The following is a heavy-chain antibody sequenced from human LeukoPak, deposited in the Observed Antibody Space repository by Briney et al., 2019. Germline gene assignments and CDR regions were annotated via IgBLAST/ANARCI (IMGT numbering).Heavy chain of an antibody. D-gene: IGHD7-27*01. J-gene: IGHJ4*02. CDR1: GVSIGTYY. V-gene: IGHV4-4*07. CDR2: IFTTGGA. CDR3: VRDGPSWGLL. Sequence: SETLSLTCTFSGVSIGTYYWSWIRQPAGKGLEWIGRIFTTGGANYNPSLKSRVTMSLDTSKNLFSLKLNSVTAADTAVYYCVRDGPSWGLLWGQGALVTVSS.